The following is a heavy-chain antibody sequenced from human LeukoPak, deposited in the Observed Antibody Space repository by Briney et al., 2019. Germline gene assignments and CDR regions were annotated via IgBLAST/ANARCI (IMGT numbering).Heavy chain of an antibody. V-gene: IGHV4-39*07. D-gene: IGHD1-26*01. CDR3: ARDRRSRPYYFDY. J-gene: IGHJ4*02. Sequence: PSETLSLTCTVSGGSISSSSYYWGWIRQPPGKGLEWIGSIYYSGSTYYNPSLKSRVTISVDTSKNQFSLKLSSVTAADTAVYYCARDRRSRPYYFDYWGQGTLVTVSS. CDR1: GGSISSSSYY. CDR2: IYYSGST.